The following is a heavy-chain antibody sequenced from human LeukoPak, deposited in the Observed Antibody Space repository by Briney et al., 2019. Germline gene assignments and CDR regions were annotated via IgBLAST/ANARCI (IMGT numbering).Heavy chain of an antibody. V-gene: IGHV4-39*07. CDR2: ISDSGNT. D-gene: IGHD2-15*01. Sequence: PSETLSLTCTVSDGSIISSDYYWGWIRQPPGKGLEWIGSISDSGNTYYNPSLRSRVTISVDTSKNQFSLKVNSVTAADAAAYYCARDCCQNRSWFDPWGQGILVTVSS. CDR3: ARDCCQNRSWFDP. CDR1: DGSIISSDYY. J-gene: IGHJ5*02.